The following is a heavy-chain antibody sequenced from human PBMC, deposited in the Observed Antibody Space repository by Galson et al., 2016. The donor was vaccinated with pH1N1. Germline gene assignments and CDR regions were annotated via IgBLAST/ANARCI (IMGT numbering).Heavy chain of an antibody. V-gene: IGHV1-69*05. CDR3: ARGGGTYYQTYWYFNL. CDR1: GDIFINYP. D-gene: IGHD3-22*01. Sequence: SVKVSCKASGDIFINYPISWVRQAPGQGLEWMGGIMPIFDKPTYAQKFQGRVTITTDKSTSTTYMVLNRLRSEDTAVYYCARGGGTYYQTYWYFNLWGRGTLVTVSS. CDR2: IMPIFDKP. J-gene: IGHJ2*01.